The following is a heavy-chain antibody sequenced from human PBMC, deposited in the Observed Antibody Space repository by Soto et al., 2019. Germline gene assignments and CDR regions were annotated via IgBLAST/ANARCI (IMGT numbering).Heavy chain of an antibody. CDR1: GGSFSGYY. Sequence: SETLSLTCAVYGGSFSGYYWSWIRQPPGKGLEWIGEINHSGSTNYNPALKSRFTISVATSKNQFSLKLSSVTAADTAVYYCARGTIAAAGTKGNWFDPWGQGTLVTVSS. V-gene: IGHV4-34*01. CDR2: INHSGST. CDR3: ARGTIAAAGTKGNWFDP. D-gene: IGHD6-13*01. J-gene: IGHJ5*02.